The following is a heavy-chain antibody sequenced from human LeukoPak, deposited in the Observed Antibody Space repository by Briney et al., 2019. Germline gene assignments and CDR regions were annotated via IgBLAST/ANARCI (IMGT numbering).Heavy chain of an antibody. D-gene: IGHD3-10*01. CDR3: ARGEYYYGSGSYPLYYYYYYYMDV. CDR1: GSTFSSYS. V-gene: IGHV3-21*01. Sequence: KSGGSLRLSCAASGSTFSSYSMNWVRQAPGKGLEWVSSISSSSSYIYYADSVKGRFTISRDNAKNSLYLQMNSLRAEDTAVYYCARGEYYYGSGSYPLYYYYYYYMDVWGKGTTVTVSS. CDR2: ISSSSSYI. J-gene: IGHJ6*03.